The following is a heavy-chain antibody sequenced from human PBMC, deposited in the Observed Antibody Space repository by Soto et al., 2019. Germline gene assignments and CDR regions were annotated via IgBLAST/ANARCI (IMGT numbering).Heavy chain of an antibody. CDR1: GGSISSGGYS. V-gene: IGHV4-30-2*01. Sequence: SETLSLTCAVSGGSISSGGYSWSWIRHPPGKGLEWIGYIYHSGSTYYNPSLKSRVTISVDRSKNQFSLKLSSVTAADTAVYYCATAPGPYWGQGTLVTVSS. CDR2: IYHSGST. J-gene: IGHJ4*02. CDR3: ATAPGPY.